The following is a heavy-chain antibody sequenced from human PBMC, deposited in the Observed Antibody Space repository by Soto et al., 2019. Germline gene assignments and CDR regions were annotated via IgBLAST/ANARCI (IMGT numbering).Heavy chain of an antibody. CDR2: SRNKANSYST. Sequence: EVHLVESGGGLVQPGGSLRLSCAASGFTFSDYYMDWVRQAPGKGLEWVGRSRNKANSYSTEYAASVKCRFTTTRDDSDKSMYLQMNRLTTEYTAVYYSGRMGGAHDYWGQGTLVTVSS. D-gene: IGHD3-16*01. J-gene: IGHJ4*02. CDR3: GRMGGAHDY. CDR1: GFTFSDYY. V-gene: IGHV3-72*01.